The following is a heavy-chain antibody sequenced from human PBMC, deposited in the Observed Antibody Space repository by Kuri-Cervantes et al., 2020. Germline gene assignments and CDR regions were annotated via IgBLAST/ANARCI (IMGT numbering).Heavy chain of an antibody. D-gene: IGHD2-2*03. CDR3: ARGRGYCSSTSCYWFDP. J-gene: IGHJ5*02. Sequence: SETLSLTCTVSGGSISSSSYYWGWIRQPPGKGLEWIGSIYYSGSTYYNPSLKSRVTMSVDSSKNQFSLKLSSVTAADTAVYYCARGRGYCSSTSCYWFDPWGQGTLVTVSS. CDR1: GGSISSSSYY. CDR2: IYYSGST. V-gene: IGHV4-39*01.